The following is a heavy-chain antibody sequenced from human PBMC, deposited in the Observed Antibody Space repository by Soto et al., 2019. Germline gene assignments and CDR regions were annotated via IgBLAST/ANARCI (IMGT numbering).Heavy chain of an antibody. CDR3: AKDYYGSGKDAFDI. Sequence: SLRLSCAASGFTFDDYAMHWVRQAPGKGLEWVSGISWNSGSIGYADSVKGRFTISRDNAKNSLYLQMNSLRAEDTALYYCAKDYYGSGKDAFDIWGQGTMVTVSS. CDR1: GFTFDDYA. V-gene: IGHV3-9*01. D-gene: IGHD3-10*01. CDR2: ISWNSGSI. J-gene: IGHJ3*02.